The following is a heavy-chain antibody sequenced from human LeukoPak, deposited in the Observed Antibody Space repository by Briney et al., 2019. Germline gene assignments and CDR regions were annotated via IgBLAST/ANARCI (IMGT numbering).Heavy chain of an antibody. V-gene: IGHV1-8*01. CDR1: GYTFTSYD. Sequence: GASVKVSRKASGYTFTSYDINWVRQATGQGLEWMGWMNPDTGNTGYAQKFQGRVTMTRNTSISTAYMELSSLKSEDTAVYYCARRPFKYYDILTGSYRSEFDYWGQGTLVTVSS. D-gene: IGHD3-9*01. CDR3: ARRPFKYYDILTGSYRSEFDY. CDR2: MNPDTGNT. J-gene: IGHJ4*02.